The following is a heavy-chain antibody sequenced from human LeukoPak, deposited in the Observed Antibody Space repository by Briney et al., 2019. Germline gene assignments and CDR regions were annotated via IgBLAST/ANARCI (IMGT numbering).Heavy chain of an antibody. Sequence: KPSETLSLTCTVSGGSISSYYWTWIRQPPGKGLEWIGYIFYSGSTNYNPSLKSRVTISVDTSKNHFSLKLTSVTAADTAVYYCARGGGGGSSGYYFDFWGQGTLVTVSS. J-gene: IGHJ4*02. CDR1: GGSISSYY. CDR2: IFYSGST. D-gene: IGHD1-26*01. V-gene: IGHV4-59*01. CDR3: ARGGGGGSSGYYFDF.